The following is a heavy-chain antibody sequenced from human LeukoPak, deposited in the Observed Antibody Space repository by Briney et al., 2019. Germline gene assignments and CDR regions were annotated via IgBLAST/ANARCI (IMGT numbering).Heavy chain of an antibody. V-gene: IGHV4-39*01. D-gene: IGHD3-22*01. CDR2: MYNSGSI. J-gene: IGHJ3*02. CDR3: VRNETSGYFDI. CDR1: GGSISSSTHY. Sequence: PSETLSLTCTVSGGSISSSTHYWGWIRQSPGKGLEWIGSMYNSGSISYNPSLRSRVTITVDTSKNQFSLSFNSVTAADTALYFCVRNETSGYFDIWGQGTMVTVSS.